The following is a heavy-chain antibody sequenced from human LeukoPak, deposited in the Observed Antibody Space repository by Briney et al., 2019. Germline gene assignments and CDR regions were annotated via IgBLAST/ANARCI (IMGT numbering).Heavy chain of an antibody. D-gene: IGHD5-18*01. V-gene: IGHV1-69*05. J-gene: IGHJ6*03. CDR1: GGTFSSYA. CDR2: IIPIFGTA. Sequence: ASVKVSCKASGGTFSSYAISWVRQAPGQGLEWMGGIIPIFGTANYAQKFQGRVTITTDGSTSTAYMELSSLRSEDTAVYYCARGAAMATIYYYYMDVWGKGTTVTVSS. CDR3: ARGAAMATIYYYYMDV.